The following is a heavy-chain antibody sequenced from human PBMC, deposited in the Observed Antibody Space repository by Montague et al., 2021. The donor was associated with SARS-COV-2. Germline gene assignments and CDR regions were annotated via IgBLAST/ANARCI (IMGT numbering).Heavy chain of an antibody. J-gene: IGHJ3*02. CDR2: IHHSGTT. Sequence: SETLSLTCTVSGFSIGSGDYWGWIRPPPGKGLEWIGSIHHSGTTYYNPSLPSRLTMSIDTSTNQFSLRLTSVTAADTAVFFCVREKAGGLRNVFNIWGQGTTVTVSS. CDR1: GFSIGSGDY. V-gene: IGHV4-38-2*02. CDR3: VREKAGGLRNVFNI.